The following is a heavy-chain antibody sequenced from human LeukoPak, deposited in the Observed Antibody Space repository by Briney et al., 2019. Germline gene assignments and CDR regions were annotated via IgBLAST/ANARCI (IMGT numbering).Heavy chain of an antibody. Sequence: PSETLSLTCTVSGGSISSYYWSWIRQPPGKGLEWIGYIYYSGSTNYNPSLKSRVTISVDTSKNQFSLKLSSVTAADTAVYYCARYGSGSYTYNWFDPWGQGTLVTVSS. CDR1: GGSISSYY. CDR2: IYYSGST. V-gene: IGHV4-59*01. CDR3: ARYGSGSYTYNWFDP. J-gene: IGHJ5*02. D-gene: IGHD3-10*01.